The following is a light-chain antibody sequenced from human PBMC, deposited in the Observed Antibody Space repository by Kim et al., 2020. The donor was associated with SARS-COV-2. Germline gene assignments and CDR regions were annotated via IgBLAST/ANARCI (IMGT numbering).Light chain of an antibody. Sequence: SYELTQTPSVSVSPGQTASITCSGDKLGDKYACWYQQKPGQSPVLVIYQDSKRPSGIPERFSGSNSGNTATLTISGTQAMDEADYYCQAWDRSTYVFGTGTKVTVL. J-gene: IGLJ1*01. CDR1: KLGDKY. CDR3: QAWDRSTYV. V-gene: IGLV3-1*01. CDR2: QDS.